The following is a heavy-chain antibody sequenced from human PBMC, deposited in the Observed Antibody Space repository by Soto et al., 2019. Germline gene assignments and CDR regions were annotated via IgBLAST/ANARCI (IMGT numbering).Heavy chain of an antibody. V-gene: IGHV3-23*01. CDR1: GFAFSNYA. J-gene: IGHJ4*02. D-gene: IGHD6-6*01. Sequence: GGPLRLSCAGSGFAFSNYAMHWVRQAPGKGLEWVSSISTSIDATYYADSVKGRFTISRDDSKNTLYLQMNSLRAEDSAVYYCAKDRTVAARHFDYWGQGTQVTVSS. CDR3: AKDRTVAARHFDY. CDR2: ISTSIDAT.